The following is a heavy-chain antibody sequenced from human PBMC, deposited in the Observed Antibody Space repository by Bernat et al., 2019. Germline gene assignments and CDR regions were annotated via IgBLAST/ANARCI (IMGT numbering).Heavy chain of an antibody. Sequence: EVQLLESGGGLVQPGGSLRLSCAASGFTFSSYSMNWVRQAPGKGLEWVSYISSSSSTIYYADSVKGRFTISRDNAKNSLYLQMNSLRDEDTAVYYCARDRGAYDYIWGSYRYEAFDIWGQGTMVTVSS. CDR1: GFTFSSYS. D-gene: IGHD3-16*02. CDR2: ISSSSSTI. V-gene: IGHV3-48*02. CDR3: ARDRGAYDYIWGSYRYEAFDI. J-gene: IGHJ3*02.